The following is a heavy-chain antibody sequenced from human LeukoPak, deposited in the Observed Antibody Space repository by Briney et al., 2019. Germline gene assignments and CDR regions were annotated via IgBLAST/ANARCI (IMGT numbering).Heavy chain of an antibody. D-gene: IGHD2-2*01. CDR3: ARGQRHCTITSCPPYSDN. J-gene: IGHJ4*02. CDR1: GFTLSDYH. V-gene: IGHV3-72*01. CDR2: SRNKASFYTT. Sequence: GGSLRLSCAASGFTLSDYHMDWVRQAPGKGLEWVGRSRNKASFYTTEYVASVKGRFTISRDDSKNSLYLQMNSLKTEDTAVYYCARGQRHCTITSCPPYSDNWGQGTLVTVSS.